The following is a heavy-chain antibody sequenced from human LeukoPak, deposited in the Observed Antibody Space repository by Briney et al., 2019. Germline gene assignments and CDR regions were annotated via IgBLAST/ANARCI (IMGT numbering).Heavy chain of an antibody. V-gene: IGHV3-21*01. D-gene: IGHD6-19*01. CDR1: GFTFSSYS. J-gene: IGHJ4*02. Sequence: GGSLRLSCAASGFTFSSYSMNWFRQAPAKGLEWVSSISSSSSYVYYADSVKGRFTISRDNAKNSLYLQMNCLRAEDTAVYYCARGVAVAEGYFDYWGQGTLVTVSS. CDR2: ISSSSSYV. CDR3: ARGVAVAEGYFDY.